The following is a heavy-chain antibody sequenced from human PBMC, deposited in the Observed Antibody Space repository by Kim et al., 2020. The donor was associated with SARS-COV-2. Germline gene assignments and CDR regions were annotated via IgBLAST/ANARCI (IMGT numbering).Heavy chain of an antibody. V-gene: IGHV1-2*02. CDR1: GYTFTGYY. Sequence: ASVKVSCKASGYTFTGYYMHWVRQAPGQGLEWMGWINPNSGGTNYAQKFQGRVTMTRDTSISTAYMELSRLRSDDTAVYYCAREYYDSSGYPDHWGQGTLVTVSS. CDR2: INPNSGGT. J-gene: IGHJ4*02. CDR3: AREYYDSSGYPDH. D-gene: IGHD3-22*01.